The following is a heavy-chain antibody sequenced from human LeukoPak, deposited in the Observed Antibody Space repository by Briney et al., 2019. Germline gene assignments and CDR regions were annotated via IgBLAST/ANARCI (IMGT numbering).Heavy chain of an antibody. CDR3: ARDFSPMAAALGPDY. V-gene: IGHV1-18*01. CDR1: GYTFTSYG. CDR2: ISAYDGNT. Sequence: ASVKVSRKASGYTFTSYGINWVRQAPGQGLEWMGWISAYDGNTNYAPKFQGRVTMTTDTSTSTAYMELRSLRSDDTAVYYCARDFSPMAAALGPDYWGQGTLVTVSS. D-gene: IGHD6-13*01. J-gene: IGHJ4*02.